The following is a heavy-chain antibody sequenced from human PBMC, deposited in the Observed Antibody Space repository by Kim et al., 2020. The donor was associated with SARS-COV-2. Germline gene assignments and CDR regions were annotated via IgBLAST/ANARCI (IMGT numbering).Heavy chain of an antibody. CDR3: AREGVEIAARGYFDY. D-gene: IGHD6-6*01. J-gene: IGHJ4*02. Sequence: PPHKSRVTISVDKSKNQFSLKLSSVTAADTAVYYCAREGVEIAARGYFDYWGQGTLVTVSS. V-gene: IGHV4-4*02.